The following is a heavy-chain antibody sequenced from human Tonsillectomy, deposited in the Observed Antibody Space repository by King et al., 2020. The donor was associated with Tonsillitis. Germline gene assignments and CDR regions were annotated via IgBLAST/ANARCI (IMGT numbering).Heavy chain of an antibody. J-gene: IGHJ6*02. V-gene: IGHV4-39*07. CDR3: ARHQENCSGGNCYSGVNYGPDV. CDR1: GDSITSKKYY. CDR2: VYSTGST. Sequence: QLQESGPGLVKPSQTLSLTCTVSGDSITSKKYYWGWIRQPPGKGLEWLGSVYSTGSTYYKPSLVSRVSMSVDTSKNQFSLKLRSVTAADTAVYYCARHQENCSGGNCYSGVNYGPDVWGQGTTVTVSS. D-gene: IGHD2-21*01.